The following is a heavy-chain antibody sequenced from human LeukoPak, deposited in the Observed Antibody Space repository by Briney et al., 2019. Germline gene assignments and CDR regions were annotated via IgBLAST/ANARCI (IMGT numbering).Heavy chain of an antibody. CDR3: ARGGMSYYDFWSGHSEFQH. D-gene: IGHD3-3*01. CDR2: INGGGSPI. J-gene: IGHJ1*01. Sequence: GGSLRLSCAASGFTFSKDSMNWVRQAPGKGLEWVSYINGGGSPIFYADSVRGRFTISRDNAKNSLYLQMNSLRVEDTAVYYCARGGMSYYDFWSGHSEFQHWGQGTLVTVSS. V-gene: IGHV3-48*01. CDR1: GFTFSKDS.